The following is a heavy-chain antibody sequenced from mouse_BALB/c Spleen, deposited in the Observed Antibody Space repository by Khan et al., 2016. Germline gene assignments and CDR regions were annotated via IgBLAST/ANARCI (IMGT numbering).Heavy chain of an antibody. CDR3: ARGLPHYFDY. Sequence: QIQLVQSGPELKKPGETVKISCKASGYTFTNYGMNWVKQAPGKGLKWMGWINTYTGEPTYADDFKGRFAFSLETSASTAYLQINNLKNEDMATYFCARGLPHYFDYWGQGTTLTVSS. V-gene: IGHV9-1*02. D-gene: IGHD2-2*01. CDR1: GYTFTNYG. J-gene: IGHJ2*01. CDR2: INTYTGEP.